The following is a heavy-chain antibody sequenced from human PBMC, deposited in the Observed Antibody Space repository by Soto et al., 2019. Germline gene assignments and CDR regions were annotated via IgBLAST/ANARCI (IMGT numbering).Heavy chain of an antibody. Sequence: QVQLVQSGAEVKKPGSSVKVSCKTSGGTFGSYAISWVRQAPGQGLEWMGGIIPIFSTPNYAQKLQGRVTITADESTRTAYMELSSLRSEDTAVYYCARPVQYYFDTSAQSAWFDPWGQGTLVTVSS. CDR3: ARPVQYYFDTSAQSAWFDP. CDR1: GGTFGSYA. D-gene: IGHD3-22*01. V-gene: IGHV1-69*12. J-gene: IGHJ5*02. CDR2: IIPIFSTP.